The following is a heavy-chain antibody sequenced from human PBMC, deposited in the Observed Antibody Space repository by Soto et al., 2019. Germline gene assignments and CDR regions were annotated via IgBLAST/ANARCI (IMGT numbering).Heavy chain of an antibody. J-gene: IGHJ4*02. Sequence: QVQLQQWGAGLLKPSETLSLTCAVYGGSFSGYYWSWIRQPPGKGLEWIGEINHSGSTNYNPSLKSRVTISVDTSKNQFSLKLSSVTAADTAVYYCARGRRYYYGSGSYGTDYWGQGTLVTVSS. CDR3: ARGRRYYYGSGSYGTDY. D-gene: IGHD3-10*01. V-gene: IGHV4-34*01. CDR2: INHSGST. CDR1: GGSFSGYY.